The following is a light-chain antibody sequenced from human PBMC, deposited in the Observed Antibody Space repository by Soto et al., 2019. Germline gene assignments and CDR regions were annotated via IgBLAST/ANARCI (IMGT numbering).Light chain of an antibody. CDR1: QSVSNN. V-gene: IGKV3-15*01. Sequence: EIMMTQSPATLSVSPGESATLSCRASQSVSNNLAWYQPKPGQAPRLLIYYASTRATGIPARFSGSGSGTEFPLTISSLQSEDFAVYFCQQYNNWPPWTFGQGTKVEIK. CDR2: YAS. J-gene: IGKJ1*01. CDR3: QQYNNWPPWT.